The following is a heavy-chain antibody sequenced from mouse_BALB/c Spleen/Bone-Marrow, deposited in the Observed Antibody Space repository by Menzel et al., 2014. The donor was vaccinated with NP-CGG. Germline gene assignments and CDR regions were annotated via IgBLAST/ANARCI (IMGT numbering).Heavy chain of an antibody. J-gene: IGHJ2*01. CDR1: GYTFXSYV. Sequence: VQLQQSGPEQVKPGASVKMSCKASGYTFXSYVMHWVKQKPGQGLEWIGCINPYNDGTKYNEKFKGKATLTSDKSSSTAYMELSSLTSEDSAVYYCARRGRIAEALGYWGQGTTLTVSS. D-gene: IGHD6-1*01. CDR3: ARRGRIAEALGY. V-gene: IGHV1-14*01. CDR2: INPYNDGT.